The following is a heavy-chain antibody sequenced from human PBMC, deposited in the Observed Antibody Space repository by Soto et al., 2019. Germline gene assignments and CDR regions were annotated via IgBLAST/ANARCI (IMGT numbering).Heavy chain of an antibody. CDR1: GGTFSSYA. D-gene: IGHD6-13*01. V-gene: IGHV1-69*01. Sequence: QVQLVQSGAEVKKPGSSVKVSCKASGGTFSSYAISWVRQAPGQGLEWMGGIIPISGTANYAQKIQGRVTITADESTSTAYMELSSLRSEDTAVYYCARDYGQQLVYYYGMDVWGQGTTVTVSS. CDR2: IIPISGTA. J-gene: IGHJ6*02. CDR3: ARDYGQQLVYYYGMDV.